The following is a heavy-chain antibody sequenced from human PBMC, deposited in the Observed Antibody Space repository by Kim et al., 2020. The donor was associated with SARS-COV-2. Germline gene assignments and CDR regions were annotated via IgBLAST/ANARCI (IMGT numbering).Heavy chain of an antibody. CDR3: ARDGGYDEPYYYYYAMYV. V-gene: IGHV6-1*01. CDR1: GDSVSSSSAA. Sequence: SQTLSHTCAISGDSVSSSSAAWNWIRQSPSRGLEWLGRTYYRSKWYKDYAVSVKSRITIDPDTSKNQVSLQLNSVTPEDTAVYYCARDGGYDEPYYYYYAMYVWGQGTTVAVSS. J-gene: IGHJ6*02. D-gene: IGHD5-12*01. CDR2: TYYRSKWYK.